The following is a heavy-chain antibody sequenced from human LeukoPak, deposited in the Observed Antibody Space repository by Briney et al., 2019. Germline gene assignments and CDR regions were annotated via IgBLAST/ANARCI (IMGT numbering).Heavy chain of an antibody. D-gene: IGHD2-21*01. CDR3: AKDPLFVPRGHFDY. Sequence: SGGSLRLSCAASGFTFSSYAMSWVRQAPGKGLEWVSAISDSGGGTYYADSVKGRFTISRGNSKNTLYLQMNSLRAEDTAVYYCAKDPLFVPRGHFDYWGQGTLVTVSS. CDR2: ISDSGGGT. V-gene: IGHV3-23*01. CDR1: GFTFSSYA. J-gene: IGHJ4*02.